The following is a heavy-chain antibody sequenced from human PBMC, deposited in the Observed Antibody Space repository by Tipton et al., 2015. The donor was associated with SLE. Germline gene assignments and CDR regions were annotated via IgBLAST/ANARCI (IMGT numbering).Heavy chain of an antibody. CDR1: GFAFSTYG. V-gene: IGHV3-33*01. CDR3: ARELLPYYGMDV. J-gene: IGHJ6*02. Sequence: SLRLSCAASGFAFSTYGMHWVRQAPGKGLEWVAIIWYDGSSKYYADSVKGRFTISRDDSENTLYLQMNSLRADDTAVYYCARELLPYYGMDVWGQCTTVTASS. D-gene: IGHD2-15*01. CDR2: IWYDGSSK.